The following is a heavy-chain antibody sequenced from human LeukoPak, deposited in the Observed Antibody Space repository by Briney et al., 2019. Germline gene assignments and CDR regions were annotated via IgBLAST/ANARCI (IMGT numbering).Heavy chain of an antibody. D-gene: IGHD2-2*01. J-gene: IGHJ4*02. V-gene: IGHV3-11*06. CDR3: GRFSRAPDY. CDR2: ISGSSSDT. CDR1: GFTFSDYY. Sequence: GGSLRLSCAASGFTFSDYYMNWIRQAPGKGLEYISYISGSSSDTNYADSVQGRFTISRDNAKKSLYLQMNSLSAEDTAVYYCGRFSRAPDYWGQGTLVTVSS.